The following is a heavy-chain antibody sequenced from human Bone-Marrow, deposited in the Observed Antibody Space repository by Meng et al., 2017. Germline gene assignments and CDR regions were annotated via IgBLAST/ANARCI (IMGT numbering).Heavy chain of an antibody. J-gene: IGHJ4*02. D-gene: IGHD6-13*01. CDR2: IKSKTDGGTT. CDR1: GGTFRNFW. V-gene: IGHV3-15*01. Sequence: GGSLRLSCVASGGTFRNFWMTWVRQAPGKGLEWVGRIKSKTDGGTTDYAAPVKGRFTISRDDSKNTLYLQMNSLKTEDTAVYYCTTGDSSSWLYFDYWGQGTLVTVSS. CDR3: TTGDSSSWLYFDY.